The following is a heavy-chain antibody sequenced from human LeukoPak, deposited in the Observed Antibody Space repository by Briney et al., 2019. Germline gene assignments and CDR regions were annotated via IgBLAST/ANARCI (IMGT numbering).Heavy chain of an antibody. CDR1: GGSFSGYY. V-gene: IGHV4-34*01. J-gene: IGHJ6*03. CDR3: AVAMSLNPYYYYMDV. Sequence: PSETLSLTCAVYGGSFSGYYWSWIRQPPGKGLEWIGETNHSGSTNYNPSLKSRVTISVDTSKNQFSLKLSSVTAADTAVYYCAVAMSLNPYYYYMDVWGKGTTVTVSS. CDR2: TNHSGST.